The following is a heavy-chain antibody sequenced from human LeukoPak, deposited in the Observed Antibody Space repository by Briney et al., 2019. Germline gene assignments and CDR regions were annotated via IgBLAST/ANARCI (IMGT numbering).Heavy chain of an antibody. CDR1: GYTLTELS. CDR3: ATALPYGAQRGGFDY. D-gene: IGHD4-17*01. Sequence: GASVKVSCKVSGYTLTELSMHWVRQAPGKGLEWMGGFDPEDGETIYAQKFQGRVTMTEDTSTDTAYMELSSLRSEDTAVYYCATALPYGAQRGGFDYWGQGTLVTVSS. V-gene: IGHV1-24*01. J-gene: IGHJ4*02. CDR2: FDPEDGET.